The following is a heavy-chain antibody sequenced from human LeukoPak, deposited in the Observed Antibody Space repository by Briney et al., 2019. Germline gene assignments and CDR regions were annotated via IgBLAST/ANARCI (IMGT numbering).Heavy chain of an antibody. D-gene: IGHD3-10*01. CDR2: VSNTGANT. Sequence: GGSVRLSCSASGFTFSSYAMHWVRQAPGKGLEYVSSVSNTGANTYYAESVKGRFTISRDNSKNTLYLQMSSLRAEDTALYYCVKLYYYGPGSYDYWGQGTLDRVSS. J-gene: IGHJ4*02. CDR1: GFTFSSYA. V-gene: IGHV3-64D*06. CDR3: VKLYYYGPGSYDY.